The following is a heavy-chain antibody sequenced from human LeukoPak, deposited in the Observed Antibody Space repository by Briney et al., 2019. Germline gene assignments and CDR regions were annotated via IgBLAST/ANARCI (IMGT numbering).Heavy chain of an antibody. V-gene: IGHV4-34*01. D-gene: IGHD2-2*01. CDR2: INHSGST. CDR1: GGSFSGYY. CDR3: ARGRCSSTSCYCDY. J-gene: IGHJ4*02. Sequence: SETLSLTXAVYGGSFSGYYWSWIRQPPGKGLEWIGEINHSGSTNYNPSLKSRVTISVDTSKNQFSLKLSSVTAADTAVYYCARGRCSSTSCYCDYWGQGTLVTVSS.